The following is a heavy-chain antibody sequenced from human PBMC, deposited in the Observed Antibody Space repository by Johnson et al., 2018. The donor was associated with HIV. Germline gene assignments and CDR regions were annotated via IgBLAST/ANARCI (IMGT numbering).Heavy chain of an antibody. CDR2: LYSGGST. J-gene: IGHJ3*02. Sequence: QVQLVASAGGVVQPGSSLRLSCAASGFTFSSSGMNWVRQAPGQGLEWVSILYSGGSTYYADSVKGRFTISRDNSKNTLYLQMNSLRAEDTAVYYCAKDMSRVVTPWAVSFDIWGQGTMVTVSS. D-gene: IGHD4-23*01. V-gene: IGHV3-NL1*01. CDR3: AKDMSRVVTPWAVSFDI. CDR1: GFTFSSSG.